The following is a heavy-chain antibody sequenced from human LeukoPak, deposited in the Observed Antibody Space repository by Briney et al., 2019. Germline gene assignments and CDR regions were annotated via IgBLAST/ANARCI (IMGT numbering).Heavy chain of an antibody. J-gene: IGHJ4*02. CDR3: AKSGLNRFDY. V-gene: IGHV3-30*04. D-gene: IGHD2-15*01. CDR1: GFTFSSYA. Sequence: GGSLRLSCAASGFTFSSYAMHWARQAPGKGLEWVAVISYDGTKKYYADSVKGRFTISRDNSKNTLYLQMNSLRAEDTAVYYCAKSGLNRFDYWGQGTLVTVSS. CDR2: ISYDGTKK.